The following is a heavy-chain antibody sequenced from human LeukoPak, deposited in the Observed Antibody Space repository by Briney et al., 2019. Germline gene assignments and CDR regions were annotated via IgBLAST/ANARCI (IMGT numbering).Heavy chain of an antibody. CDR3: AKMEGMELHNYCSDY. D-gene: IGHD3-10*01. CDR2: VSGGADGP. CDR1: GFTFSWFA. V-gene: IGHV3-23*01. Sequence: GGSLRLSCEASGFTFSWFAMNWVRQAPGRGLEWVSTVSGGADGPYYADSVKGRFTISRDNSKNTVYLQMNSLRAEDTAIYFCAKMEGMELHNYCSDYWGQGVLVTVSS. J-gene: IGHJ4*02.